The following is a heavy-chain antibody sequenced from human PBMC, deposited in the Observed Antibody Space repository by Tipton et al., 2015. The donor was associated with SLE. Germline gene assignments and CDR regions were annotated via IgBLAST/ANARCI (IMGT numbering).Heavy chain of an antibody. Sequence: TLSLTCTVSGGSITTTTYYWGWIRQSPGKGLEWIGSIYYSGSTYYNPSLKSRVTISVDTSKNHFSLKLDSVSAADAAVYYCARHDYDLNGYYQHYFDYWGQGTLVTVSS. J-gene: IGHJ4*02. CDR2: IYYSGST. V-gene: IGHV4-39*01. CDR3: ARHDYDLNGYYQHYFDY. CDR1: GGSITTTTYY. D-gene: IGHD3-22*01.